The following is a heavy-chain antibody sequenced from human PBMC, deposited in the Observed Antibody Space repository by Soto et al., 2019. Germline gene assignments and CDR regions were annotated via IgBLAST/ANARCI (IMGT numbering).Heavy chain of an antibody. CDR1: GFTFSSYA. CDR3: AKDRYYDILTGYPPHHY. Sequence: PVGSLRLSCAASGFTFSSYAMSWVRQAPGKGLEWVSAISGSGGSTYYADSVKGRFTISRDNSKNTLYLQMNSLRAEDTAVYYCAKDRYYDILTGYPPHHYWGQGTLVTVSS. D-gene: IGHD3-9*01. J-gene: IGHJ4*02. CDR2: ISGSGGST. V-gene: IGHV3-23*01.